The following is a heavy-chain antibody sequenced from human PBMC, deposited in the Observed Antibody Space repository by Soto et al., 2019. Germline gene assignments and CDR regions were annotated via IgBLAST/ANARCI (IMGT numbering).Heavy chain of an antibody. Sequence: GGSLRLSCTGSGIPFSAYNINWVRQAPGKGLEWVSSITVGSSHIYQPNSMKGRFTISRDDAKNSVYLQIDSLRDEDTALYYCSRSPEVGVRGAYWGQGTLVTVSS. CDR2: ITVGSSHI. CDR1: GIPFSAYN. J-gene: IGHJ4*02. D-gene: IGHD3-16*01. CDR3: SRSPEVGVRGAY. V-gene: IGHV3-21*01.